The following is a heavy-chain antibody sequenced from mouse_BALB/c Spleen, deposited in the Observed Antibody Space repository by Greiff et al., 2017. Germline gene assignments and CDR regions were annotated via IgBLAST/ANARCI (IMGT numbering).Heavy chain of an antibody. CDR3: ARENGYGYDGPWFDY. CDR1: GYSITSGYY. J-gene: IGHJ3*01. Sequence: EVQLQQSGPGLVKPSQSLSLTCSVTGYSITSGYYWNWIRQFPGNKLEWMGYISYDGSNNYNPSLKNRISITRDTSKNQFFLKLNSVTTEDTATYYCARENGYGYDGPWFDYWGQGTLVTVS. CDR2: ISYDGSN. V-gene: IGHV3-6*02. D-gene: IGHD2-2*01.